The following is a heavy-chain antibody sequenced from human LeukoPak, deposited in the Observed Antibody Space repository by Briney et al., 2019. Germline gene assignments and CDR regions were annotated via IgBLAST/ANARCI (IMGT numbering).Heavy chain of an antibody. V-gene: IGHV4-34*01. CDR3: ARHAPSYFYMDV. CDR1: GGSFSGYY. J-gene: IGHJ6*03. Sequence: SETLSLTCAVYGGSFSGYYWSWIRQPPGKGLEWIGEINHSGSTNYNPSLKSRVTMSVDTSKNQFSLKLTSVTAADTAVYYCARHAPSYFYMDVWGKGTTVTVSS. CDR2: INHSGST.